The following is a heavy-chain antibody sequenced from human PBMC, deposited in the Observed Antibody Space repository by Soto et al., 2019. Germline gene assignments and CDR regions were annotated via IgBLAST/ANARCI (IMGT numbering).Heavy chain of an antibody. Sequence: QVQLPQWGAGLLKPSETLSLTCAVYGGSFSGFHWTWIRQPPGKGLEWIGEINHSGSTNYNPSLKSRLTITVDTSKNQFSQKLISLTAADTAVYYCARGTAVAGHYFDSWGQGTLVTVSS. J-gene: IGHJ4*02. CDR3: ARGTAVAGHYFDS. CDR2: INHSGST. V-gene: IGHV4-34*01. CDR1: GGSFSGFH. D-gene: IGHD6-19*01.